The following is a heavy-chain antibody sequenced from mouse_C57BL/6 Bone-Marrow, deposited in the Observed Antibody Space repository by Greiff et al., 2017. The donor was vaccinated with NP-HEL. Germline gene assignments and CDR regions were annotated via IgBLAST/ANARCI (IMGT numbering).Heavy chain of an antibody. CDR3: ARARTTHANREFDY. CDR2: IYPGNGDT. Sequence: QVQLQQSGAELVRPGASVKMSCKASGYTFTSYNMHWVKQTPRKGLEWIGAIYPGNGDTSYNQKFKGKATLTVDKSSSTAYMQLSSLTSEDSAVYVCARARTTHANREFDYWGQGTTLTVSS. D-gene: IGHD4-1*01. CDR1: GYTFTSYN. V-gene: IGHV1-12*01. J-gene: IGHJ2*01.